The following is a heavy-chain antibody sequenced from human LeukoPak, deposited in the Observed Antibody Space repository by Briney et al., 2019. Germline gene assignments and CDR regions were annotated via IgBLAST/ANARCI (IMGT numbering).Heavy chain of an antibody. J-gene: IGHJ5*02. CDR1: GGTFSSYA. CDR2: IIPIFGTA. CDR3: ARGLNYYDSSGYPPYNWFDP. V-gene: IGHV1-69*13. D-gene: IGHD3-22*01. Sequence: SVKVSCKASGGTFSSYAISWVRQAPGQGLECMGGIIPIFGTANYAQKFQGRVTITADESTSTAYMELSSLRSEDTAVYYCARGLNYYDSSGYPPYNWFDPWGQGTLVTVPS.